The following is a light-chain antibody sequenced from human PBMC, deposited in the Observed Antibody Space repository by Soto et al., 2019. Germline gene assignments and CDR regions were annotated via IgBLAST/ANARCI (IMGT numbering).Light chain of an antibody. Sequence: EIVLTQSPGTLSLSPGERATLSCRASQSVSNNYLAWYQQKPGQAPRLLIYGVSGRAPGVPDRFSGSGSGTDFILTISRLEPEDFVVYYCQQYGSSPRTFGQGTKVEIK. CDR3: QQYGSSPRT. CDR1: QSVSNNY. V-gene: IGKV3-20*01. J-gene: IGKJ1*01. CDR2: GVS.